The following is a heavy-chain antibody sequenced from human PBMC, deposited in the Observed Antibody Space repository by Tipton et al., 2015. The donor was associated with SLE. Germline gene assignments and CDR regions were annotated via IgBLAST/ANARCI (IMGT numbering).Heavy chain of an antibody. CDR1: GFTFSSYW. CDR2: INSDGSST. CDR3: ARAGFGGVIVIPFDI. Sequence: AVSGFTFSSYWMHWVRQAPGKGLVWVSRINSDGSSTSYADSVKGRFTISRDNAKNTLYLQMNSLRAEDTAVYYCARAGFGGVIVIPFDIWGQGTMVTVSS. J-gene: IGHJ3*02. V-gene: IGHV3-74*01. D-gene: IGHD3-16*02.